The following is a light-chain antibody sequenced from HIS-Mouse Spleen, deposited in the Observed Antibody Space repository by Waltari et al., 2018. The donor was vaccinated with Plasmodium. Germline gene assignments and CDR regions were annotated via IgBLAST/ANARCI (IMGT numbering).Light chain of an antibody. CDR2: EDR. V-gene: IGLV3-10*03. CDR1: ALPKKY. CDR3: YSTDSSGNHRV. J-gene: IGLJ3*02. Sequence: SYELTQPPSVSVSPGQTARITCSGDALPKKYAYWYQQKSDQAPVLVIYEDRKRPSGIPERFSGSSSGTMATLTISGAKVEDEDDYYCYSTDSSGNHRVFGGGTKLTVL.